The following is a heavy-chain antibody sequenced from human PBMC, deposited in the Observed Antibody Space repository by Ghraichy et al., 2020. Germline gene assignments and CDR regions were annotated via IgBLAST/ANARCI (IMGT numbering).Heavy chain of an antibody. CDR2: IYYSGST. J-gene: IGHJ4*02. Sequence: SQTLSLTCTVSGGSISSSSYYWGWIRQPPGKGLEWIGSIYYSGSTYYNPSLKSRVTISVDTSKNQFSLKLSSVTAAVTAVYYCASLPGYSSSWYFDYWGQGTLVTVSS. CDR3: ASLPGYSSSWYFDY. V-gene: IGHV4-39*07. D-gene: IGHD6-13*01. CDR1: GGSISSSSYY.